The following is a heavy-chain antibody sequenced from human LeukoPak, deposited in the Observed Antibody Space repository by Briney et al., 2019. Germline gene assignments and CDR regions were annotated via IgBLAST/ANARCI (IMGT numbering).Heavy chain of an antibody. CDR1: GGSISSSSYY. D-gene: IGHD4-11*01. V-gene: IGHV4-39*01. J-gene: IGHJ4*02. Sequence: SETLSLTCTVSGGSISSSSYYWGWIRQPPGKGLEWIGSIYYSGSTYYNPSLKSRVTISVDTSKNQFSLKLSSVTAADTAVYYCVCSSPSLWLTTYDYWGQGTLVTVSS. CDR3: VCSSPSLWLTTYDY. CDR2: IYYSGST.